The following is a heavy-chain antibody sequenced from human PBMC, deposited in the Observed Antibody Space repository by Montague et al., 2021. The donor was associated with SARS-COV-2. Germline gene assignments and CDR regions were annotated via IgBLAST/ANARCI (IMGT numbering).Heavy chain of an antibody. CDR3: AKDRGYYGSGSYFEY. CDR2: ISWNSGSI. Sequence: SLRLSCAASGFTFHDYALHWVRHVLGKGLEWVSGISWNSGSIGYGDSVKGRFTISRDNAKNSLYLQMNSLRAEDTALYYCAKDRGYYGSGSYFEYWGQGTLVTVSS. V-gene: IGHV3-9*01. D-gene: IGHD3-10*01. CDR1: GFTFHDYA. J-gene: IGHJ4*02.